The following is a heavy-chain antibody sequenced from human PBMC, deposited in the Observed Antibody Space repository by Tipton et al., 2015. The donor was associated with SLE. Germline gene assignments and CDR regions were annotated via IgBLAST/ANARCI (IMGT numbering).Heavy chain of an antibody. CDR1: GGSISSTIYY. V-gene: IGHV4-31*03. Sequence: TLSLTCTVSGGSISSTIYYWGWIRQHPGKGLEWIGYVQYSGSTYYNPSLKSRLSMSVDTSKNEFSLEVSSVTAADTAVYYCAKELSWAVSDASGVWGRGTMTVSS. D-gene: IGHD2-15*01. J-gene: IGHJ3*01. CDR3: AKELSWAVSDASGV. CDR2: VQYSGST.